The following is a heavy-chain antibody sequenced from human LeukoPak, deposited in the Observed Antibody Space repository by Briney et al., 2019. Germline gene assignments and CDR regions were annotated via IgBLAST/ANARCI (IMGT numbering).Heavy chain of an antibody. Sequence: PGGSLRLSCAASGFTVSTNYMSWVRQAPGRGLEWVSVIYNGGTTHYADSVKGRFTISRDHSQNTLYLQMNSLRVEDTAVYYCAREGASSLVRGVIGYWGSGTLVTVSS. V-gene: IGHV3-53*01. CDR1: GFTVSTNY. CDR3: AREGASSLVRGVIGY. J-gene: IGHJ4*02. CDR2: IYNGGTT. D-gene: IGHD3-10*01.